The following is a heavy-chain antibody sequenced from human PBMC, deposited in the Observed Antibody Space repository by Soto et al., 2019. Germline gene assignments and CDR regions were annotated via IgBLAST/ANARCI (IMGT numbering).Heavy chain of an antibody. Sequence: QSQTLSLPCPVSGGSISSYYWSWIRQPPGKGLEWIGYIYYSGSTNYNPSLKSRVTISVDTSKNQFSLKLSSVTAADTAVYYCARERRFLDYYYYYMDVWGKGTTVTVSS. D-gene: IGHD3-3*01. CDR1: GGSISSYY. CDR2: IYYSGST. J-gene: IGHJ6*03. V-gene: IGHV4-59*01. CDR3: ARERRFLDYYYYYMDV.